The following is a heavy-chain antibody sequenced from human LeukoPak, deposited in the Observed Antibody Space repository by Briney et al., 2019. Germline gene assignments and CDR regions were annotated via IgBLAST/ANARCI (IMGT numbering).Heavy chain of an antibody. D-gene: IGHD1-26*01. CDR1: GGTFSSYA. CDR3: ARGEVGAIPKYYFDY. V-gene: IGHV1-69*13. J-gene: IGHJ4*02. CDR2: IIPIFGTA. Sequence: SVKVSCKASGGTFSSYAISWVRQAPGQGLGWMGGIIPIFGTANYAQKFQGRVTITADESTSTAYMELSSLRSEDTAVYYCARGEVGAIPKYYFDYWGQGTLVTVSS.